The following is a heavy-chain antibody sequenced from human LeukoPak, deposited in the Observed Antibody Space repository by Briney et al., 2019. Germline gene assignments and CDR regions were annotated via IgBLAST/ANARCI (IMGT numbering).Heavy chain of an antibody. V-gene: IGHV3-21*01. CDR1: GFTFSSYS. D-gene: IGHD1-26*01. CDR2: ISSSSSYI. J-gene: IGHJ4*02. Sequence: GGSLRLSCAASGFTFSSYSMTWVRQAPGKGLEWVSSISSSSSYIYYADSVKGRFTISRDNAKNSLYLRMNSLRAEDTAVYYCATHVDIVGATTYFDYWGQGTLVTVSS. CDR3: ATHVDIVGATTYFDY.